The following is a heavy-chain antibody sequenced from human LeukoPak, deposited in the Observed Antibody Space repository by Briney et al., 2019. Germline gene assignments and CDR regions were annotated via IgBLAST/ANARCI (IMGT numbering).Heavy chain of an antibody. D-gene: IGHD3-16*02. CDR1: GGSISSSSYY. J-gene: IGHJ4*02. Sequence: PSETLSLTCTVSGGSISSSSYYWGWIRQPPGKGLEWIGEINHSGSTNYNPSLKSRVTISVDTSKNQFSLKLSSVTAADTAVYYCARAEIKLYNQRRYYFDYWGQGTLVTVSS. CDR2: INHSGST. CDR3: ARAEIKLYNQRRYYFDY. V-gene: IGHV4-39*07.